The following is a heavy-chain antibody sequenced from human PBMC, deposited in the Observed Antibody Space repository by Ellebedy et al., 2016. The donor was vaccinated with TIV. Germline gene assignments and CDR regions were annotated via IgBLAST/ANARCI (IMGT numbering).Heavy chain of an antibody. J-gene: IGHJ4*02. CDR1: GGSISSDY. CDR3: ARSSGKYWDYLDS. CDR2: FYNSGST. Sequence: MPSETLSLTCTVSGGSISSDYWSWIRQPPGKGLEWIGYFYNSGSTNYNPSFKRRATISADTSKNQFSLKLSSVTAADTAVYYCARSSGKYWDYLDSWGQGTLVTVSS. V-gene: IGHV4-59*01. D-gene: IGHD1-26*01.